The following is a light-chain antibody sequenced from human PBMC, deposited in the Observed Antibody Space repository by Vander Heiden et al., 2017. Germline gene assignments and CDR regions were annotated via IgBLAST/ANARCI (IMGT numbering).Light chain of an antibody. J-gene: IGLJ1*01. CDR2: DTN. Sequence: QAVVTQEPSLTVSPGGTVTLTCDSSTGAVTSTHSPYWFQQKPGQAPRTLIYDTNSKHSGTPARFSGSLVGGKAALTLSGAQPEDEAEYYCLLAYTGGYVFGTGTKVTVL. CDR1: TGAVTSTHS. V-gene: IGLV7-46*01. CDR3: LLAYTGGYV.